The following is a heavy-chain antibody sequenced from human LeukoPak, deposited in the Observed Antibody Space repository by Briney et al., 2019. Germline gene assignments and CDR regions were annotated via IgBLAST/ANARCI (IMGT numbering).Heavy chain of an antibody. CDR1: GGTFSSYA. D-gene: IGHD2-2*02. CDR2: IIPIFGTA. J-gene: IGHJ5*02. Sequence: ASVKVSCKASGGTFSSYAISWVRQAPEQGLEWMGGIIPIFGTANYAQKFQGRVTITADESTSTAYMELSSLRSEDTAVYYCAREIVVVPAAIGWFDPWGQGTLVTVSS. V-gene: IGHV1-69*01. CDR3: AREIVVVPAAIGWFDP.